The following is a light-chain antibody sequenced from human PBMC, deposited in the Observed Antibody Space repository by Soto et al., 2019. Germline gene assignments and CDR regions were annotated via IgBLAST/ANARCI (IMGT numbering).Light chain of an antibody. CDR1: QSISSY. CDR2: AAS. CDR3: QQSYSTPLT. Sequence: DIQMTQSPSSLSASVGDRVTITCRASQSISSYLNWYQQKPGKAPKLLIYAASSLQSGVPSTFSGNGSGTDFTLTISSLQPEDFATYYGQQSYSTPLTFGGGTKVEIK. V-gene: IGKV1-39*01. J-gene: IGKJ4*01.